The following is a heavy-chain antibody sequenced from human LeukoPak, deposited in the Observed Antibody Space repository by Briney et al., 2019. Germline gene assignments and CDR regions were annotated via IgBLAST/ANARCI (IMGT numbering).Heavy chain of an antibody. CDR3: ARSRAMVNWFDP. CDR1: GGSISSYY. J-gene: IGHJ5*02. Sequence: SETLSLTCTVSGGSISSYYWSWIRQPPGKGLEWIGYIYYSGSTNYNPTLKSRVTISVDTSKYQFSLKLSSLTAADTAVYYCARSRAMVNWFDPWGQGTLVTVSS. V-gene: IGHV4-59*01. D-gene: IGHD5-18*01. CDR2: IYYSGST.